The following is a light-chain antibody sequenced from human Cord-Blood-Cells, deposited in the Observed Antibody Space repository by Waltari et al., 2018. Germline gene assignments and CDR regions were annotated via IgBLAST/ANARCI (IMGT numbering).Light chain of an antibody. Sequence: DIVFTQSPATLSLSPGDSSTLSCRASQSVSSYLAWYQHKPGQAPSLLMYDASNRATGIPGRFSGSGSGTDFTLAISSIGPEDFAVYYCQQRSDWPTVYTFGQGTKLEIK. CDR3: QQRSDWPTVYT. J-gene: IGKJ2*01. CDR1: QSVSSY. CDR2: DAS. V-gene: IGKV3-11*01.